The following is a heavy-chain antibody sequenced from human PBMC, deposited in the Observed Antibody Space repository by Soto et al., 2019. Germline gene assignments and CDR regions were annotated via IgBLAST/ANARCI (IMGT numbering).Heavy chain of an antibody. CDR1: GFTVSSNY. CDR2: IYSGGST. D-gene: IGHD3-9*01. J-gene: IGHJ6*03. Sequence: PGGSLRLSCAASGFTVSSNYMSWVRQAPGKGLEWVSVIYSGGSTYYADSVKGRFTISRDNSKNTLYPQMNSLRAEDTAVYYCARDGPPGVLTGEYYYMDVWGKGTTVTVSS. CDR3: ARDGPPGVLTGEYYYMDV. V-gene: IGHV3-66*01.